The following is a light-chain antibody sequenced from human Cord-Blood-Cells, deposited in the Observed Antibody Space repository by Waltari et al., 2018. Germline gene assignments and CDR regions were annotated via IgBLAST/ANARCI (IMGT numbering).Light chain of an antibody. CDR3: QQRSNWPPT. CDR2: DAS. Sequence: EIVLTQSPATLSLSPGERATLSCRASQSVSSYLAWYQQKPGQAPRLLIYDASNRATGIPARVSCSGSGTDFTLTISSLEPEDFAVYYCQQRSNWPPTFGQGTRLEIK. CDR1: QSVSSY. J-gene: IGKJ5*01. V-gene: IGKV3-11*01.